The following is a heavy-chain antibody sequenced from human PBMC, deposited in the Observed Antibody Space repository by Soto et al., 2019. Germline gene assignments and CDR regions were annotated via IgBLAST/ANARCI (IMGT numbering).Heavy chain of an antibody. CDR2: IIPIFGTA. CDR3: ASGGGYCSSTSCYPGTVGDYYYGMDV. D-gene: IGHD2-2*01. V-gene: IGHV1-69*01. J-gene: IGHJ6*02. CDR1: GGTFSSYA. Sequence: QVQLVQSGAEVKKPGSSVKVSCKASGGTFSSYAISWVRQVPGQGLEWMGGIIPIFGTANYAQKFQGRVTITADESTSKAYMDLSSLRSEDKAVYYCASGGGYCSSTSCYPGTVGDYYYGMDVWGQGTTVTVSS.